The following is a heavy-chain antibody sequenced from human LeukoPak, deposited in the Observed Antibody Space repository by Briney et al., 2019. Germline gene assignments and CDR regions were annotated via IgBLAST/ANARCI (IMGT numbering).Heavy chain of an antibody. CDR1: GGSISSYY. Sequence: SETLSLTCTVSGGSISSYYWSWIRQPPGKGLEWIGYIYYSGSTNYNPSLKSRVTISVDTSKNQFSLKLSPVTAADTAVYYCARLRWYLEYWGQGTLVTVSS. CDR3: ARLRWYLEY. CDR2: IYYSGST. J-gene: IGHJ4*02. D-gene: IGHD4-23*01. V-gene: IGHV4-59*08.